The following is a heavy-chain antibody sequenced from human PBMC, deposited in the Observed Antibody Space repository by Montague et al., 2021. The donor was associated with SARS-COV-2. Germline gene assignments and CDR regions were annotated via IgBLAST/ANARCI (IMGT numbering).Heavy chain of an antibody. CDR2: IYWDDDT. CDR1: GFSLSTTGVA. J-gene: IGHJ5*02. D-gene: IGHD5-12*01. Sequence: PALVKPTQTLTLTCTVSGFSLSTTGVAVGWIRQPPGKAPEWLALIYWDDDTRYSPSLESRLSITKDTSKDQVVLTVTNMDPVDTATYYCAHRVGDTGYDNWFDHWGQGIPVMVSS. CDR3: AHRVGDTGYDNWFDH. V-gene: IGHV2-5*02.